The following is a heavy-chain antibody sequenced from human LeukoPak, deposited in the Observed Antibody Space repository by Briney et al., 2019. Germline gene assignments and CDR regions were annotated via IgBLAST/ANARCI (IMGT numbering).Heavy chain of an antibody. Sequence: GGSLRLSCAASGFTFRSYSMNWVRQAPGKGLAWVSSTSTSGDYIYYADSVKGRFTISRDNAKNSLYLQMNSLRAEDTAVYYCAKSRLSTAYHFDFWGQGALVTVSS. V-gene: IGHV3-21*04. CDR3: AKSRLSTAYHFDF. J-gene: IGHJ4*02. CDR1: GFTFRSYS. D-gene: IGHD2/OR15-2a*01. CDR2: TSTSGDYI.